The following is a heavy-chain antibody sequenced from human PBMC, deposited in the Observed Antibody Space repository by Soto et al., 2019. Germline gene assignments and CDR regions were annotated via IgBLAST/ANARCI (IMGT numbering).Heavy chain of an antibody. CDR3: AKEGALGLYYFDY. D-gene: IGHD3-10*01. V-gene: IGHV3-23*01. CDR1: GFTFSTYV. J-gene: IGHJ4*02. CDR2: IGGGGSST. Sequence: GGYLRLSCAASGFTFSTYVMSWVRQAPGKGPEWVSTIGGGGSSTYYADSVKGRFTISRDNSKNTLYLQMNSLRPEDTAVYYCAKEGALGLYYFDYWGLGTLVTVSS.